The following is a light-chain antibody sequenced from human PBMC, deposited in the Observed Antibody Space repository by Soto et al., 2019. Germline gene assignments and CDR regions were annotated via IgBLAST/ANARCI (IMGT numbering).Light chain of an antibody. Sequence: ETVMTQSPATLSVSLGERATFSCRASQSVSSKLVWYQLKPGQAPRVVIYGASTRATGIPARFSGSGSGTDFTLTISSVQSEDFAIYYCQQYNNWPPITFGQGTRLDIK. CDR2: GAS. V-gene: IGKV3D-15*01. CDR1: QSVSSK. J-gene: IGKJ5*01. CDR3: QQYNNWPPIT.